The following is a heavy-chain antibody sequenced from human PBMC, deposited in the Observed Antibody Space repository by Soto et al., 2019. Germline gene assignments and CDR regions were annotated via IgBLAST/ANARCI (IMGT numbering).Heavy chain of an antibody. V-gene: IGHV4-30-2*01. CDR2: IYHSWST. Sequence: QLQLQESGSGLVKPSQTLSLTCAVSGGSISSGGYSWSWIRQPPGKGLEWIGYIYHSWSTYSNPSLQCRVTISGARSKIQFSLKLSSVTAADTAVYYCARVPGLWGRGTLVTVSS. CDR1: GGSISSGGYS. J-gene: IGHJ2*01. CDR3: ARVPGL.